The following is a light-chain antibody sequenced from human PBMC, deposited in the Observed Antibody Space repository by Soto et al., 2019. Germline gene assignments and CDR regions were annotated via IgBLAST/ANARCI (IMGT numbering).Light chain of an antibody. V-gene: IGLV2-14*01. J-gene: IGLJ1*01. CDR2: DVS. Sequence: QSVLTQPASVSGSPGQSTTISCTGTSSDVGGYNYVSWYQQHPGKAPKLMIYDVSNRPSGVSNRFSGSKSGNTASLTISGLQAEDEADYYCSSYTSSSGFGTGTKVTVL. CDR3: SSYTSSSG. CDR1: SSDVGGYNY.